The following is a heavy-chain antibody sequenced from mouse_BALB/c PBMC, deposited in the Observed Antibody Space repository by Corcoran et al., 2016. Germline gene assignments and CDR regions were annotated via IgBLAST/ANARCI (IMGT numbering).Heavy chain of an antibody. CDR1: GYSFTGYT. Sequence: EAQLQPSGPALVKPGASMKISCKASGYSFTGYTMNWVKQSQGKNLEWIGLINPYNGGPSYNQKVKGKATLTVDKSSSTAYMELLSLTSEDSAGYYCARESLYGNYGYWGQGNTLTVSS. D-gene: IGHD2-1*01. CDR3: ARESLYGNYGY. CDR2: INPYNGGP. J-gene: IGHJ2*01. V-gene: IGHV1-18*01.